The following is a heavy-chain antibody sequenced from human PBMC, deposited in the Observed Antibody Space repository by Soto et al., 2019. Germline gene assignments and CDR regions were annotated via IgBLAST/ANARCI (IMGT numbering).Heavy chain of an antibody. D-gene: IGHD6-13*01. Sequence: GGSLRLSCAASGFNFSSYAMHWVRQAPGKGLEWVAVISYDGSNKYYADSVKGRFTISRDNSKNTLYLQMNSLRAEDTAVYYCASERALSAAGTLDYWGQGTLVTVSS. CDR1: GFNFSSYA. J-gene: IGHJ4*02. CDR2: ISYDGSNK. CDR3: ASERALSAAGTLDY. V-gene: IGHV3-30-3*01.